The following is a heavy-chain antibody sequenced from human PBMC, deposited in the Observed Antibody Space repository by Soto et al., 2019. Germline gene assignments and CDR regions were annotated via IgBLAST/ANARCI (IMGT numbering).Heavy chain of an antibody. CDR2: IYWDYDK. V-gene: IGHV2-5*02. CDR1: GFSLSTSGVG. D-gene: IGHD3-22*01. J-gene: IGHJ1*01. CDR3: AHLTYYYDSSGYYSRAEYFQH. Sequence: QITLKESGPTLVKPTQTLTLTCTFSGFSLSTSGVGVGWIRQPPGKALEWLALIYWDYDKRYSPSLKSRLTITKDTTKNQVVLTMTNMDPVDTATYYCAHLTYYYDSSGYYSRAEYFQHWGQGTLVTVSS.